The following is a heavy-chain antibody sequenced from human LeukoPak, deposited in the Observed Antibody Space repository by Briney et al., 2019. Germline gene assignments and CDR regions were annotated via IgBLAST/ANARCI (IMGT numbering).Heavy chain of an antibody. V-gene: IGHV1-2*02. J-gene: IGHJ4*02. CDR2: INPESGDT. CDR3: AKDPRHTFGERILMPIYYDF. D-gene: IGHD3-16*01. Sequence: GASVKVPCEASGYIFRNYYLHWLRQAPGQGPEWIGWINPESGDTDYALKFQGRVILTTDMSIDTVYMELSGLRSDDTALYYCAKDPRHTFGERILMPIYYDFWGQGTPVTVSS. CDR1: GYIFRNYY.